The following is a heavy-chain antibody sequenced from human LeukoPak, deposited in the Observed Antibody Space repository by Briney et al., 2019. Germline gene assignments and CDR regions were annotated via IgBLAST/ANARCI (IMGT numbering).Heavy chain of an antibody. CDR3: ARVGAAASTYYYYYYMDV. CDR2: TSSNGGST. CDR1: GFTFTTNW. D-gene: IGHD6-13*01. Sequence: GGSLRLSCAASGFTFTTNWMTWVRQAPGKGLEYVSATSSNGGSTYYANSVKGRFTISRDNSKNTLYLQMGSLRAEDMAVYYCARVGAAASTYYYYYYMDVWGKGTTVTVSS. J-gene: IGHJ6*03. V-gene: IGHV3-64*01.